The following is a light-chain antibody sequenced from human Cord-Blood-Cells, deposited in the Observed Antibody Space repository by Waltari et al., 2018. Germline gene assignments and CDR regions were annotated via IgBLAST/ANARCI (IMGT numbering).Light chain of an antibody. CDR3: QQYYSTLRPL. CDR2: CAF. Sequence: DIVMTQSPDSLAVALGERATINCKSSQRVLYSSNNKNYLAWYQQKPGQPPKRRIYCAFTREAGVPDRFRGSGSGTDVTRTISSQQAEDVAVYYCQQYYSTLRPLFGRGTKLELE. J-gene: IGKJ2*01. V-gene: IGKV4-1*01. CDR1: QRVLYSSNNKNY.